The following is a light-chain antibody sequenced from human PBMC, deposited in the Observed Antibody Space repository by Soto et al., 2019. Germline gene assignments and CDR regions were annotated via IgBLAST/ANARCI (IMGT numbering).Light chain of an antibody. J-gene: IGKJ1*01. Sequence: VLTQSPGTLSLFPGERATLSCRASQTVRNNYLAWYQQKPGQAPRLPIYGASSRATGIPDRFSGSWSGTDFTLTISRLEPEDFAVYYCQQYGSSPTFGQGTKV. V-gene: IGKV3-20*01. CDR2: GAS. CDR1: QTVRNNY. CDR3: QQYGSSPT.